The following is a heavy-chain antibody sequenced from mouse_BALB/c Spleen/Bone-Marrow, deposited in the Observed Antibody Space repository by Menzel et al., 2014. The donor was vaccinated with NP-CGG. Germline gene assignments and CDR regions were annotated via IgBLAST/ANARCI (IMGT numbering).Heavy chain of an antibody. D-gene: IGHD1-1*01. J-gene: IGHJ3*01. V-gene: IGHV14-3*02. CDR3: ANKYYGSSCGYAY. CDR2: IDPANGNT. Sequence: VQLQQSGAELVKPGASVKLSCTASGFNIKDTYMHWVKQRPEQGLAWIGRIDPANGNTIYDPKFQGKATITADTSSNTAYLQLSSLTSEDTAVYYCANKYYGSSCGYAYWGQGTLVTVPA. CDR1: GFNIKDTY.